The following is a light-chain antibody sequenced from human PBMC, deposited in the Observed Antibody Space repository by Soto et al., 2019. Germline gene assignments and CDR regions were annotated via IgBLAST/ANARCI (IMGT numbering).Light chain of an antibody. CDR3: QHRSNWPMYT. V-gene: IGKV3-11*01. CDR2: YIF. J-gene: IGKJ2*01. Sequence: EIVLTQSPATLSLSPGERATLSCRASHSVSRSLAWYQQKPGQAPRLLINYIFNRATDIPARFSGSGSGTDFTLTINSLEPADFAVYYCQHRSNWPMYTFGQGTKLEIK. CDR1: HSVSRS.